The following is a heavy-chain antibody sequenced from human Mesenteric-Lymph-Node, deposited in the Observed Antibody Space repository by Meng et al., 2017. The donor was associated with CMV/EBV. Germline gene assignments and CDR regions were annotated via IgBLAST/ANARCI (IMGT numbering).Heavy chain of an antibody. CDR1: GCTFTGNY. J-gene: IGHJ4*02. D-gene: IGHD6-13*01. CDR2: INPNSGGT. CDR3: AREYSRSWFDY. Sequence: SCKASGCTFTGNYMHWVRQAPGQGLEWMGWINPNSGGTNYAQKFQGWATMTRDTSISTAYMELTRLRSDDTAVYYCAREYSRSWFDYWGQGTLVTVSS. V-gene: IGHV1-2*04.